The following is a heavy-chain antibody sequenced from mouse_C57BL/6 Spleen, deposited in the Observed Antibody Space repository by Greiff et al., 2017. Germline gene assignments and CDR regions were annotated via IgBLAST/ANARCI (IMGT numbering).Heavy chain of an antibody. CDR1: GYTFTSYW. D-gene: IGHD1-1*01. CDR2: IYPGSGST. V-gene: IGHV1-55*01. Sequence: QVQLQQPGAELVKPGASVQMSCKASGYTFTSYWITWVKQRPGQGLEWIGDIYPGSGSTNYNEKFKSKATLTVDTSSSTAYMQLSSLTSEDSAVYYCARGEDTTVESFYSRGWGTVTTASVSS. J-gene: IGHJ1*03. CDR3: ARGEDTTVESFYSRG.